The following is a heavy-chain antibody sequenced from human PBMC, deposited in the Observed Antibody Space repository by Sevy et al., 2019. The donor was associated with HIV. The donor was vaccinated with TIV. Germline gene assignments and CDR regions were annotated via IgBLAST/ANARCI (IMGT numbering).Heavy chain of an antibody. D-gene: IGHD6-6*01. J-gene: IGHJ5*02. Sequence: ASVKVSCKASGYTFTSYGISWVRQAPGQGLEWMGWISAYNGNTNYAQKLQGRVTMTTDTSTSTAYMELRSLRPDDTAVYYCARDPAGLEYSSSSKWFDPWGQGTLVTVSS. CDR3: ARDPAGLEYSSSSKWFDP. CDR1: GYTFTSYG. CDR2: ISAYNGNT. V-gene: IGHV1-18*01.